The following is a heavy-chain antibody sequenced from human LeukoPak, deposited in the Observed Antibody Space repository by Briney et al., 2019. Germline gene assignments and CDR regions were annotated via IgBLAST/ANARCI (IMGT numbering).Heavy chain of an antibody. CDR2: IDWDDDK. J-gene: IGHJ4*02. V-gene: IGHV2-70*04. CDR3: ARRYCSTTSCFFDY. Sequence: SGPALVKPTQTLTLTCTFSGFSPSTSGMRVSWIRQPPGKALEWLARIDWDDDKFYSTSLKTRLTISKDTSKNQVVLTMTNMDPVDTATYYCARRYCSTTSCFFDYWGQGTLVTVSS. CDR1: GFSPSTSGMR. D-gene: IGHD2-2*01.